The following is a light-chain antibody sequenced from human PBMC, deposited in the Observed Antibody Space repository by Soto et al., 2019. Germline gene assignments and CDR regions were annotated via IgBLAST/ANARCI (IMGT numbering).Light chain of an antibody. V-gene: IGKV1-9*01. Sequence: IQLTQSPSSLSASVGDRVTITCRASQGISSYLAWYQQKPGKAPKLLIYGASTLEGGVPFRFSGSGSGTDFTLTISSLQPEDFATYYCQHLNTYPITFGQGTRLEIK. CDR1: QGISSY. CDR2: GAS. J-gene: IGKJ5*01. CDR3: QHLNTYPIT.